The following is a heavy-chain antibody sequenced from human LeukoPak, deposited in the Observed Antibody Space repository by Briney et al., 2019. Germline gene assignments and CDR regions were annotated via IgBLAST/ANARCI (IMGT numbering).Heavy chain of an antibody. CDR3: ARDLDD. CDR2: IYTGGST. V-gene: IGHV3-66*01. CDR1: GFTVSSSY. Sequence: PGGSLRLSCAASGFTVSSSYMNWVRQAPGKGLEWVSLIYTGGSTYYADSVKGRFTISRDNSKNTLYLQMNSLRAEDKAVYYCARDLDDWGQGTLVTVSS. J-gene: IGHJ4*02.